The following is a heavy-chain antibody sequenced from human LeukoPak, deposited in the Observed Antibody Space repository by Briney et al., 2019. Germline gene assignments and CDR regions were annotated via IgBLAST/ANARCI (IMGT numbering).Heavy chain of an antibody. CDR2: IYYSGST. Sequence: SQTLSLTCTVSGGSISSGDYYWSWIRQPPGKGLEWIGYIYYSGSTYYNPPLKSRVTISVDTSKNQFSLKLSSVTAADTAVYYCARYSSSWYIFPYYFDYWGQGTLVTVSS. CDR1: GGSISSGDYY. J-gene: IGHJ4*02. V-gene: IGHV4-30-4*01. CDR3: ARYSSSWYIFPYYFDY. D-gene: IGHD6-13*01.